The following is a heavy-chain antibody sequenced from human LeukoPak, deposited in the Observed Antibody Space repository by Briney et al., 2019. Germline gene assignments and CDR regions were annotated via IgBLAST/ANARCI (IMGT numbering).Heavy chain of an antibody. J-gene: IGHJ4*02. CDR3: ARDQLGSYGLGY. Sequence: GASVKVSCKASGYTFTSYYMHWVRQAPGQGLEWMGIINPSGGSTSYARKFQGRVTMTRDRSTSTVYMELSSLRSEDTAVYYCARDQLGSYGLGYWGQGTLVTVSS. CDR1: GYTFTSYY. D-gene: IGHD5-18*01. CDR2: INPSGGST. V-gene: IGHV1-46*01.